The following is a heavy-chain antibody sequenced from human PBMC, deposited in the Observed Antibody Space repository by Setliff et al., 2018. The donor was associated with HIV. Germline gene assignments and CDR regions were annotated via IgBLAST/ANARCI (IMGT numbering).Heavy chain of an antibody. J-gene: IGHJ6*03. D-gene: IGHD3-22*01. CDR2: INPSGGST. CDR3: ARDSVPGYDSSGPWYYYYYMDV. V-gene: IGHV1-46*01. CDR1: GYIFTSYY. Sequence: ASVKVSCKASGYIFTSYYIQWVRQAPGQGLEWMGIINPSGGSTRYAQKFQGRVTMTRDTSTSTVYMELSSLRSEDTAVYYCARDSVPGYDSSGPWYYYYYMDVWGKGTTVTVSS.